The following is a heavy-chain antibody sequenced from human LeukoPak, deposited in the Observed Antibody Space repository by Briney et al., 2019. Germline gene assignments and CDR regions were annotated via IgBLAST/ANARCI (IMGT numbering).Heavy chain of an antibody. D-gene: IGHD6-13*01. CDR3: AKDGAPQQLVIY. Sequence: GGSLRLSCAASGFTFSSYAMTWVRPAPGKGLEWVSVISANGGTTYYADSVKGRFTISRDNSKNTLYLQMNSLRAEDTAIYYCAKDGAPQQLVIYWGRGTLVTVSS. V-gene: IGHV3-23*01. CDR1: GFTFSSYA. CDR2: ISANGGTT. J-gene: IGHJ4*02.